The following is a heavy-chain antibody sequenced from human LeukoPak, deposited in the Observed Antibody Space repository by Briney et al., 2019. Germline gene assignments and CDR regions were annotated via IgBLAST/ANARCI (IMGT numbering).Heavy chain of an antibody. J-gene: IGHJ4*02. D-gene: IGHD6-13*01. CDR1: GFTVSSNY. CDR3: ARWRSSWYALHY. V-gene: IGHV3-66*01. Sequence: GGSLRLSCAASGFTVSSNYMSWVRQAPGKGLEWVSVIYSGGSTYYADSVKGRFTISRDNSKNTLYLQMNSLRAEDTAVYYCARWRSSWYALHYWGQGTLVTVSS. CDR2: IYSGGST.